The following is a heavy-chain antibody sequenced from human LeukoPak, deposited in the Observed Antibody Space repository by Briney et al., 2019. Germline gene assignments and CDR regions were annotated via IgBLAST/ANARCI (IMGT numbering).Heavy chain of an antibody. CDR2: INPSGGST. J-gene: IGHJ6*02. CDR1: GYTFSSYY. Sequence: ASVRLSCKASGYTFSSYYMHWVRQAPGQGLEWMGIINPSGGSTSYAQKFQGRVTMTRDTPTSTVYMELSSLRSEDTAVYYCASSIAVGDSGMDVWGQGTTVTVSS. CDR3: ASSIAVGDSGMDV. D-gene: IGHD6-19*01. V-gene: IGHV1-46*01.